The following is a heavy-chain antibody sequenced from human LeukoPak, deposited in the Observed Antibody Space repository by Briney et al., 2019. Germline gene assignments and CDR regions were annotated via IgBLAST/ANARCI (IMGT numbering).Heavy chain of an antibody. D-gene: IGHD5-12*01. CDR3: AGSPRRGHDYFSIDY. Sequence: SETLSLTCTVSGGSISSSSYYWGWIRQPPGKGLEWIGSIYYSGSTYYNPSLKSRVTISVDTSKNQFSLKLSSVTAADTAVYFRAGSPRRGHDYFSIDYWGQGTLVTVSS. V-gene: IGHV4-39*07. CDR1: GGSISSSSYY. CDR2: IYYSGST. J-gene: IGHJ4*02.